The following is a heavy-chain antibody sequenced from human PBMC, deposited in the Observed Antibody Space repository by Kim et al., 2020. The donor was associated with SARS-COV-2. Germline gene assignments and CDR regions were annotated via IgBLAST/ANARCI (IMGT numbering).Heavy chain of an antibody. D-gene: IGHD2-2*01. Sequence: SFQGQVTISADKSISTAYLQWSSLKASDTAMYYCARPRYCSSTSCYYFDYWGQGTLVTVSS. J-gene: IGHJ4*02. V-gene: IGHV5-51*01. CDR3: ARPRYCSSTSCYYFDY.